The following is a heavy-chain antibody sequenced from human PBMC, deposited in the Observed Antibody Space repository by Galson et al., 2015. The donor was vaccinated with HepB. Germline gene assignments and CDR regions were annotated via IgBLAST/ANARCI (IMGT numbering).Heavy chain of an antibody. CDR3: ARGLGIAAAGTGYYFDY. Sequence: SLRLSCAASGFTFSSYGMHWVRQAPGKGLEWVAVIWYDGSNKYYADSVKGRFTISRDNSKNTLYLQMNSLRAEDTAVYYCARGLGIAAAGTGYYFDYWGQGTLVTVSS. CDR2: IWYDGSNK. J-gene: IGHJ4*02. D-gene: IGHD6-13*01. CDR1: GFTFSSYG. V-gene: IGHV3-33*01.